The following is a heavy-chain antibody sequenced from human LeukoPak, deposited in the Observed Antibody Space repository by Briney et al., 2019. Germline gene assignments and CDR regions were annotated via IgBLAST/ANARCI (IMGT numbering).Heavy chain of an antibody. CDR2: VSRSGST. J-gene: IGHJ5*02. CDR3: ARGMITMTGPMPWFDP. Sequence: SETLSLTCAASGGSISSNYRWNWVRQPPGKGLEWIGEVSRSGSTNYNPSLKRRVTISVDKSKNQFSLNLTSVTAADTAVYYCARGMITMTGPMPWFDPWGQGTLVTVSS. D-gene: IGHD2-2*01. CDR1: GGSISSNYR. V-gene: IGHV4-4*02.